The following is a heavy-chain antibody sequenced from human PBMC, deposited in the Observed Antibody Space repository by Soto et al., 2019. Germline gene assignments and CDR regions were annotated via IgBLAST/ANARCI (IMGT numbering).Heavy chain of an antibody. CDR1: GFTFSSYS. J-gene: IGHJ4*02. CDR2: ISSSSSYI. CDR3: ATHRGGFEYYDYVWGSPGPFDY. D-gene: IGHD3-16*01. Sequence: PGGSLRLSCAASGFTFSSYSMNWVRQAPGKGLEWVSSISSSSSYIYYADSVKGRFTISRDNAKISLYLQMNSVRAEDTAVYYCATHRGGFEYYDYVWGSPGPFDYWGQGTLVTVSS. V-gene: IGHV3-21*01.